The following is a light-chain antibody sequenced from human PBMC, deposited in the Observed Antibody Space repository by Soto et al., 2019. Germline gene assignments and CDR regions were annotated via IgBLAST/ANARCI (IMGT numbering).Light chain of an antibody. J-gene: IGKJ5*01. CDR3: QQYKNWPL. CDR2: GAS. Sequence: MMMTQSPATLSVSPWERVTLSCRTSHSVNSHVAWYQQKPGQAPRLLLYGASTRATGIPVRFSCSGFGTEFTLTISSLQSEDFAVYYCQQYKNWPLFGQGTRLEIK. CDR1: HSVNSH. V-gene: IGKV3-15*01.